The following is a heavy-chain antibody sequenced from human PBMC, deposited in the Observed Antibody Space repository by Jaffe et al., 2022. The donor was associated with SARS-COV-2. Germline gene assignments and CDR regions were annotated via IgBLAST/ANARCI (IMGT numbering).Heavy chain of an antibody. V-gene: IGHV3-30-3*01. Sequence: QVQLVESGGGVVQPGRSLRLSCAASGFTFSSYAMHWVRQAPGKGLEWVAVISYDGSNKYYADSVKGRFTISRDNSKNTLYLQMNSLRAEDTAVYYCARAGRRNWYFDLWGRGTLVTVSS. CDR2: ISYDGSNK. CDR1: GFTFSSYA. J-gene: IGHJ2*01. CDR3: ARAGRRNWYFDL.